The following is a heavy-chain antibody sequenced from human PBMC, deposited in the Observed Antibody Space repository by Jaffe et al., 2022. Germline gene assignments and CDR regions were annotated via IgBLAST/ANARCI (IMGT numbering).Heavy chain of an antibody. Sequence: EVQLVESGGGLVQPGRSLRLSCTASGFTFGDYAMSWVRQAPGKGLEWVGFIRSKAYGGTTEYAASVKGRFTISRDDSKSIAYLQMNSLKTEDTAVYYCTRDLIVVVPAAHPMPKYCSGGSCYSTTLRVAFDIWGQGTMVTVSS. CDR2: IRSKAYGGTT. V-gene: IGHV3-49*04. J-gene: IGHJ3*02. CDR1: GFTFGDYA. D-gene: IGHD2-15*01. CDR3: TRDLIVVVPAAHPMPKYCSGGSCYSTTLRVAFDI.